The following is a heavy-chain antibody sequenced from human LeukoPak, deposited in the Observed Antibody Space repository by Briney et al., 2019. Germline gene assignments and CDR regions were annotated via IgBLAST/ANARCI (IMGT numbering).Heavy chain of an antibody. CDR1: GFTFSSYW. CDR3: ARGGGLDV. CDR2: INHNGNVN. Sequence: GGSLRLSCAASGFTFSSYWMNWARQAPGKGLEWVASINHNGNVNYYVDSVKGRYTISRDNAKNSPYLQMSNLRAEDTAVYFCARGGGLDVWGQGATVTVSS. J-gene: IGHJ6*02. D-gene: IGHD3-16*01. V-gene: IGHV3-7*03.